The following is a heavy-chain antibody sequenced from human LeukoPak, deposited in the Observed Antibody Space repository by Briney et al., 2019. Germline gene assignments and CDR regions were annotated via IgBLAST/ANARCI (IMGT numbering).Heavy chain of an antibody. CDR3: ARGSYYYDSSGYYLPNFDY. Sequence: GASVKVSCKASGGTFSSYAISWVRQAPGQGLEWMGGIIPIFGTANYAQKFQGRVTITADESTSTAYMELSSLRSEDTAVYYCARGSYYYDSSGYYLPNFDYWGQGTLVIVSS. V-gene: IGHV1-69*13. D-gene: IGHD3-22*01. CDR2: IIPIFGTA. J-gene: IGHJ4*02. CDR1: GGTFSSYA.